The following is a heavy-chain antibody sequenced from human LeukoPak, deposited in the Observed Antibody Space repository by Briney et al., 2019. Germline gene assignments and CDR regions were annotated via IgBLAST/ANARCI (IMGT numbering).Heavy chain of an antibody. J-gene: IGHJ5*02. CDR3: ARVAYNWFDP. CDR2: IYTSGKT. V-gene: IGHV4-61*02. Sequence: SQTLSLTCTVSGGSISSGSYYWSWIRQPAGKGLEWIGRIYTSGKTNYNPSLKSRVTMSVDTSKNQFSLKLSSVTAADTAVYYCARVAYNWFDPWGQGTLVTVSS. CDR1: GGSISSGSYY.